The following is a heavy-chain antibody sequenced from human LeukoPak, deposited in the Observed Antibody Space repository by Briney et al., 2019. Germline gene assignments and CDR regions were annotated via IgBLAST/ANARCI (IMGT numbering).Heavy chain of an antibody. CDR2: IIPIFGTA. Sequence: SVKVSCKASVGTLSSYAISWVRQAPGQGLEWMGGIIPIFGTANYAQKFQGRVTITADESTSTAYMELSSLRSEDTAVYYCARDPTIATVTTDYWGQGTLVTVS. V-gene: IGHV1-69*13. CDR1: VGTLSSYA. J-gene: IGHJ4*02. D-gene: IGHD4-17*01. CDR3: ARDPTIATVTTDY.